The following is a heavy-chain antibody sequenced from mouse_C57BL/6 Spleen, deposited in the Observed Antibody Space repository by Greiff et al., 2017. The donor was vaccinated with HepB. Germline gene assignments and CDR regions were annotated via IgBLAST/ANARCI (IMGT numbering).Heavy chain of an antibody. V-gene: IGHV1-69*01. CDR3: ARSPDSSGLYYYAMDY. CDR2: IDPSDSYT. CDR1: GYTFTSYW. Sequence: QVQLQQPGAELVMPGASVKLSCKASGYTFTSYWMHWVKQRPGQGLEWIGEIDPSDSYTNYNQKFKGKSTLTVDKSSSTAYMQLSSLTSEDSAVYYCARSPDSSGLYYYAMDYWGQGTSVTVSS. J-gene: IGHJ4*01. D-gene: IGHD3-2*02.